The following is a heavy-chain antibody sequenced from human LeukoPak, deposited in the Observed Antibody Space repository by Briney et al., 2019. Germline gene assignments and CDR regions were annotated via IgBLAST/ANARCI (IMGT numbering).Heavy chain of an antibody. CDR1: GFTFSNAW. CDR3: TTDSTVTTYGDVFDI. CDR2: IKSKTGGGTT. Sequence: GGSLRLSCAASGFTFSNAWMSWVRQAPGKGLEWVGRIKSKTGGGTTDYAAPVKGRFTISRDDSKNMLYLQMNSLKTEDTAVYYCTTDSTVTTYGDVFDIWGQGTMVTVSS. J-gene: IGHJ3*02. D-gene: IGHD4-17*01. V-gene: IGHV3-15*01.